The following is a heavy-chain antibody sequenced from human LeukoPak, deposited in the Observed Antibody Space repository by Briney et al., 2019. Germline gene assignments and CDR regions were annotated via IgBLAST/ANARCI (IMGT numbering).Heavy chain of an antibody. D-gene: IGHD3-10*01. CDR3: ARDPYNGYYDGSGSSKFDY. CDR2: FDPEDGET. Sequence: GASVKVSCKVSGYTLTELSMHWVRQAPGKGLEWMGGFDPEDGETIYAQKFQGRVTMTEDTSTDTAYMELSSLRSEDTAVYYCARDPYNGYYDGSGSSKFDYWGQGTLVTVSS. V-gene: IGHV1-24*01. CDR1: GYTLTELS. J-gene: IGHJ4*02.